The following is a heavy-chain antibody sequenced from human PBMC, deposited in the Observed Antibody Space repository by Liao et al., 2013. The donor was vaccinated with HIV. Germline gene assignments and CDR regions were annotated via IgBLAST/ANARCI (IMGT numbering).Heavy chain of an antibody. Sequence: QVQLHESGPGVVKTSQTLSVTCSVSGGSISSYHWSWIRQPAGKGLEWIGRIPSGGSATYNPALKTRLTLSVDTSTNRLSLHLNSVTAADTAVYYCASGSILGPESWGQGTQVTVS. CDR2: IPSGGSA. CDR1: GGSISSYH. V-gene: IGHV4-4*07. J-gene: IGHJ4*02. CDR3: ASGSILGPES.